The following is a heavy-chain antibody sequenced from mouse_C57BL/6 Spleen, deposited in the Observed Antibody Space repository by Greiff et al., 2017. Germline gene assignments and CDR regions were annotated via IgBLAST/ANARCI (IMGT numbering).Heavy chain of an antibody. CDR1: GFTFSDYY. Sequence: EVQLVESEGGLVQPGSSMKLSCTASGFTFSDYYMAWVRQVPEKGLEWVANINYDGSSTYYLDALKSRFIISRDNAKNILYLQMSSLKSEDTATYYCARVYSSSYLWYFDVWGTGTTVTVSS. V-gene: IGHV5-16*01. CDR2: INYDGSST. CDR3: ARVYSSSYLWYFDV. J-gene: IGHJ1*03. D-gene: IGHD1-1*01.